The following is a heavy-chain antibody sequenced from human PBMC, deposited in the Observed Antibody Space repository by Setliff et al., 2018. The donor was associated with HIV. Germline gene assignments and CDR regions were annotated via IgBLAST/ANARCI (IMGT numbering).Heavy chain of an antibody. D-gene: IGHD3-3*01. Sequence: ASVKVSCKTSGYNFKEYGISWVRQAPGQGLEWMGWINPNSGGTNYAQKFRGRVTMTRDTSINTAHMYLSSLRSDDTAIYFCARGTDFWSGSSNFDYWGQGTLVTVSS. CDR3: ARGTDFWSGSSNFDY. V-gene: IGHV1-2*02. CDR1: GYNFKEYG. J-gene: IGHJ4*02. CDR2: INPNSGGT.